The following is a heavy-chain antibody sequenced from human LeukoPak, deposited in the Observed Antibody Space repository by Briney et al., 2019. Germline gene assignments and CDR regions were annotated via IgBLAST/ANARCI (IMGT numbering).Heavy chain of an antibody. J-gene: IGHJ4*02. CDR3: ARGGNRFGGFYFDY. D-gene: IGHD3-10*01. V-gene: IGHV4-31*03. Sequence: SQTLSLTCTVSADSISSGGHYWSWIRQHPGKGLEPIGFMRHSGSTSHNPSVKGRDAISVDASKNQFSLRLSSVTAADTAVYYCARGGNRFGGFYFDYWGQGSLVTVSS. CDR1: ADSISSGGHY. CDR2: MRHSGST.